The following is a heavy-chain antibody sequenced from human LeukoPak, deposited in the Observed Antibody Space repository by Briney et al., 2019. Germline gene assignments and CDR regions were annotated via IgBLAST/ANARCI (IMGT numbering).Heavy chain of an antibody. V-gene: IGHV4-59*01. Sequence: SETLSLTCTVSGGSISGSYWSWIRQPPGKGLEWIAYMYNSGSTKYNPSLKSRVTISIDTSRNKFSLKLSSLPAADAAIYYYCGGIESYGDYGYWGQGILVTVSS. CDR1: GGSISGSY. CDR2: MYNSGST. CDR3: CGGIESYGDYGY. J-gene: IGHJ4*02. D-gene: IGHD4-17*01.